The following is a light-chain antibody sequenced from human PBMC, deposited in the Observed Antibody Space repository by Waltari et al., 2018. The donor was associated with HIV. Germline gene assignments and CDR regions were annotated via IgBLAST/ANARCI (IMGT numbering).Light chain of an antibody. V-gene: IGLV2-8*01. CDR1: SSYVGGYNY. CDR3: SSYAGSSVV. Sequence: QSALTQPPSASGSPGQSVTIPCTGTSSYVGGYNYVSWYQQHPGKAPKLMIYEVSNRPSGVPDRFSGSKSGNTASLTVSGLQAEDEADYYCSSYAGSSVVFGGGTKLTVL. CDR2: EVS. J-gene: IGLJ2*01.